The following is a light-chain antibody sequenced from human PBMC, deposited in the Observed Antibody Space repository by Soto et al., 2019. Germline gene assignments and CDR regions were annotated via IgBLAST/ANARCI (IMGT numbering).Light chain of an antibody. V-gene: IGKV3-11*01. CDR3: HQRQSWPRT. CDR1: QAVNTR. J-gene: IGKJ1*01. CDR2: LAS. Sequence: EIVLTHSPATLSLFPGDRVTLSCMASQAVNTRLAWYQHRPGQAPRLLIYLASNRAAGVPARFSGSGSGADFTLTISDVEPEDFEVYYCHQRQSWPRTFGQGTKVDIK.